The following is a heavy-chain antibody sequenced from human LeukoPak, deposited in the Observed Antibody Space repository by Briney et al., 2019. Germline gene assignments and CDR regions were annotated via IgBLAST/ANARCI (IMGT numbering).Heavy chain of an antibody. D-gene: IGHD2-15*01. CDR1: GFTFSSYN. CDR2: ISSSRRTI. CDR3: ARPSSRYCSGGSCYSGVLCYFDY. V-gene: IGHV3-48*01. J-gene: IGHJ4*02. Sequence: GGSLRLSCAASGFTFSSYNINWLRQAPGKGLEWVSYISSSRRTISYADSVKGRFTISRDNAKNSLYLQMNSLRAEDTAVYYCARPSSRYCSGGSCYSGVLCYFDYWGQGTLVTVSS.